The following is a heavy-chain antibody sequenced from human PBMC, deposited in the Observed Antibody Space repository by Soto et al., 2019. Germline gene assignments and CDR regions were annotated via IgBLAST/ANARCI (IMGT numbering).Heavy chain of an antibody. J-gene: IGHJ4*02. Sequence: GGSLRLSCAASGFTFSSYGMHWVRQAPGKGLEWVAVISYDGSNKYYADSVKGRFTISRDNSKNTLFLQMNSLRAEDTAVYYCAKDPYYYDSSGYYGPFDYWGQGTLVTVSS. D-gene: IGHD3-22*01. CDR3: AKDPYYYDSSGYYGPFDY. CDR1: GFTFSSYG. V-gene: IGHV3-30*18. CDR2: ISYDGSNK.